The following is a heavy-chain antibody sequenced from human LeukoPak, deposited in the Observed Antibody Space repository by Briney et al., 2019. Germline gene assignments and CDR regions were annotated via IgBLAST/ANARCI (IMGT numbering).Heavy chain of an antibody. Sequence: KTSETLSLTCTVSGASISSYYWTWIRQPPGKGLEWIGSIYYSGSTYYNPSLKSRVTISVDTSKNQFSLKLSSVTAADTAVYYCARDLGYCSSTSCQAGFDYWGQGTLVTVSS. CDR2: IYYSGST. CDR1: GASISSYY. CDR3: ARDLGYCSSTSCQAGFDY. J-gene: IGHJ4*02. V-gene: IGHV4-59*12. D-gene: IGHD2-2*01.